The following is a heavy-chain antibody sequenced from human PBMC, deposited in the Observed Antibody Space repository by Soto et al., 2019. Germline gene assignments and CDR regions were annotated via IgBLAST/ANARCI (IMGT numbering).Heavy chain of an antibody. D-gene: IGHD3-10*01. J-gene: IGHJ2*01. V-gene: IGHV1-58*02. CDR2: IVVGSGNT. CDR1: GFTFTSSA. CDR3: AKLPYFGGLFSGWYFDL. Sequence: GASVKVSCKASGFTFTSSAMQWVRQARGQRLEWIGWIVVGSGNTNYAQKFQERVTITRDMSTSTAYMELNSLRAEDTAVYYCAKLPYFGGLFSGWYFDLWGRGTLVTVS.